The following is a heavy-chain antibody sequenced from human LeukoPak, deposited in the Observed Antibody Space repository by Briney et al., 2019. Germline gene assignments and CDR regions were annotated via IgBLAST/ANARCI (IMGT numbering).Heavy chain of an antibody. D-gene: IGHD2-15*01. V-gene: IGHV3-23*01. J-gene: IGHJ5*02. CDR3: AKHTHNHGGFFDP. CDR1: GFTFSTYG. CDR2: ISDSGGST. Sequence: GGSLRLSCAASGFTFSTYGMTWVRQAPGEGLEWVSSISDSGGSTQSADSVKGRFTISRDNPKNTLYLQMNSLRAEDTAEYYCAKHTHNHGGFFDPWGQGTLVTVSS.